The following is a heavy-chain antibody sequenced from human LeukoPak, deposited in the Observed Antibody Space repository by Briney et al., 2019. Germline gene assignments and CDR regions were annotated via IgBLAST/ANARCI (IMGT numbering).Heavy chain of an antibody. CDR3: ARDMLAVPSNWFDP. CDR1: GYTFTSYY. CDR2: INPSGGGT. V-gene: IGHV1-46*01. J-gene: IGHJ5*02. D-gene: IGHD2-8*01. Sequence: ASVKVSCKASGYTFTSYYIHWVRQAPGQGLEWMGVINPSGGGTSYAQKFQGRVTMTRDTSTSTVYMDLRSLRAEDTAVYFCARDMLAVPSNWFDPWGQGTLVTVSS.